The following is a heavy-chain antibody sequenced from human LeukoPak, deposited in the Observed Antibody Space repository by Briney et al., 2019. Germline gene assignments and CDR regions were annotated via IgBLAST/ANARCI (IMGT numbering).Heavy chain of an antibody. J-gene: IGHJ3*02. CDR3: ARAVAGTNALDI. CDR1: GFTFSSYG. D-gene: IGHD6-19*01. V-gene: IGHV3-74*01. Sequence: PGGSLRLSCAASGFTFSSYGMHWVRQAPGKGLVWVSRINGDGSTTTYAGSVKGRFTISRDNAKNTLYLQMNSLRAEDTAVYYCARAVAGTNALDIWGQGTLVTVSS. CDR2: INGDGSTT.